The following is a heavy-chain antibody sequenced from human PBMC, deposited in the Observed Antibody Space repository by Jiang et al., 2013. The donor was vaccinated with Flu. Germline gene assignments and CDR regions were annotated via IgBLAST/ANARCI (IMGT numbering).Heavy chain of an antibody. V-gene: IGHV1-46*01. Sequence: SGAEVKKPGSSVKVSCKASGGTFSSYAISWVRQAPGQGLEWMGIINPSGGSTSYAQKFQGRVTMTRDTSTSTVYMELSSLRSEDTAVYYCARDYRRCSGGSCHAWGWFDPWGQGTLVTVSS. CDR1: GGTFSSYA. CDR3: ARDYRRCSGGSCHAWGWFDP. J-gene: IGHJ5*02. CDR2: INPSGGST. D-gene: IGHD2-15*01.